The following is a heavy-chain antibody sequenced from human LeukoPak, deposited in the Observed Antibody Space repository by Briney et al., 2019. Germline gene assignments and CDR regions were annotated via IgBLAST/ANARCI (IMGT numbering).Heavy chain of an antibody. Sequence: ASVKVSCKASGYNFIGYYIHWVRQAPGQGLEWMGWSNPNSGGTNYAQKFQGRVTMTRDTSISTAYMELSWLRPDDTAVYYCAIRYVWGSYHPYYFDYWGQGTLVTVSS. J-gene: IGHJ4*02. CDR3: AIRYVWGSYHPYYFDY. CDR1: GYNFIGYY. V-gene: IGHV1-2*02. D-gene: IGHD3-16*02. CDR2: SNPNSGGT.